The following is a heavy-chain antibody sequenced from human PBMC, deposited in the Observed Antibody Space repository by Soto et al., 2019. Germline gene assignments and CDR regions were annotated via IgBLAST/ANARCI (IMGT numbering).Heavy chain of an antibody. CDR1: GGTFSNYA. V-gene: IGHV1-3*04. CDR3: ARDTDLTLVTTLDY. J-gene: IGHJ4*02. Sequence: ASVKVSCKASGGTFSNYAFSWVRQAPGQGLEWMGGINISNGNTEYSQNFQGRVTMTRDTSASTAYMELSSLRSEDTAVYYCARDTDLTLVTTLDYWGQGTPVTVSS. D-gene: IGHD4-17*01. CDR2: INISNGNT.